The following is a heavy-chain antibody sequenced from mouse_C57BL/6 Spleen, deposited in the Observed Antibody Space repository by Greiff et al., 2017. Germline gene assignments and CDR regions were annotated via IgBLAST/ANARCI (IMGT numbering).Heavy chain of an antibody. V-gene: IGHV2-5*01. Sequence: QVQLKQSGPGLVQPSQSLSITCTVSGFSLTSYGVHWVRQSPGKGLEWLGVIWRGGSTDYNAAFMSRLSITKDNSKSQVFFKMNSLQADDTSIYYCAKKADGYYWYFDVWGTGTTVTVSS. CDR1: GFSLTSYG. CDR3: AKKADGYYWYFDV. J-gene: IGHJ1*03. CDR2: IWRGGST. D-gene: IGHD2-3*01.